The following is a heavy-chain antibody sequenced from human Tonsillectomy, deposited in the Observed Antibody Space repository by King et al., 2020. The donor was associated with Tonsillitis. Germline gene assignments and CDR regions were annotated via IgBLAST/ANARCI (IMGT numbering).Heavy chain of an antibody. CDR2: IYYSGST. CDR1: GGSISSYY. D-gene: IGHD3-22*01. Sequence: HVQPQESGPGLVKPSETLSLTCTVSGGSISSYYWSWIRQPPGKGLEWIGYIYYSGSTNYNPSLKSRVTISVDTSKNQFSLKLSSVTAADTAVYYCARHWRGSSGYYSKFVFDYWGQGTLVTVSS. J-gene: IGHJ4*02. CDR3: ARHWRGSSGYYSKFVFDY. V-gene: IGHV4-59*08.